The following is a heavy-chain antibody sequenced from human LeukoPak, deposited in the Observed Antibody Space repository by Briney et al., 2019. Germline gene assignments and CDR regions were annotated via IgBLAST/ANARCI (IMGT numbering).Heavy chain of an antibody. D-gene: IGHD6-19*01. CDR3: ARDGRYSSAWWSYFFDY. J-gene: IGHJ4*02. CDR2: IKQDGSGK. V-gene: IGHV3-7*01. CDR1: GFTFSSYA. Sequence: GGSLRLSCAASGFTFSSYAMTWVRQAPGKGLEWVANIKQDGSGKYYVDSVKGRFTISRDNAKNSLYLQMNSLRAEDTAVYYCARDGRYSSAWWSYFFDYWGQGTLVTVSS.